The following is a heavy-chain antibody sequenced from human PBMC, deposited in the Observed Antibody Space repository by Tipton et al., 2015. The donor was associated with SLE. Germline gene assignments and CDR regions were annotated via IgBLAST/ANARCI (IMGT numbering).Heavy chain of an antibody. J-gene: IGHJ3*02. Sequence: TLSLTCTVSGGSISSHYWSWIRQPPGKGLEWIGYIYHSGSTFYNPSLKSRVTISVDKSKNHFSLNLNSVTAADTAMYYCVRRTSDAFDIWGQGTMVTVSS. V-gene: IGHV4-59*04. CDR3: VRRTSDAFDI. D-gene: IGHD1-14*01. CDR2: IYHSGST. CDR1: GGSISSHY.